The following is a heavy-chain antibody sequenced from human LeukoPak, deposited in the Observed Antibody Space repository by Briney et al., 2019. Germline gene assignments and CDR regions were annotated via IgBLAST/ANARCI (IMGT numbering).Heavy chain of an antibody. D-gene: IGHD3-22*01. CDR3: ARGIDYYDSSGYYWGVENGMDV. V-gene: IGHV3-21*01. J-gene: IGHJ6*02. Sequence: GGSLRLSCAASGFTFSSYSMNWVRQAPGKGLEWVSSISSSSSYIYYADSVKGRFTISRDNAKNSLYLQMNSLRAEDTAVYYCARGIDYYDSSGYYWGVENGMDVWGQGTTVTVSS. CDR1: GFTFSSYS. CDR2: ISSSSSYI.